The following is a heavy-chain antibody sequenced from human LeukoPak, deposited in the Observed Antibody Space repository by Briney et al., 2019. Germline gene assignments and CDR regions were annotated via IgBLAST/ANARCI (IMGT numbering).Heavy chain of an antibody. D-gene: IGHD3-10*01. J-gene: IGHJ4*02. V-gene: IGHV3-30*02. CDR3: ASLLWFGELWSGGDY. CDR1: GFTFSSYG. Sequence: GSLKISCAASGFTFSSYGMHWVRQAPGKGLEWVAFIRYDGSNKYYADSVKGRFTISRDNSKNTLYLQMNSLRAEDTAVYYCASLLWFGELWSGGDYWGQGTLVTVSS. CDR2: IRYDGSNK.